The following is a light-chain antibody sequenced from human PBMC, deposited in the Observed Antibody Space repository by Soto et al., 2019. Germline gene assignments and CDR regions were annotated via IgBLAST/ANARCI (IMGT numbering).Light chain of an antibody. V-gene: IGLV2-14*01. Sequence: QSALTQPASVSGSPGQSITISCTGTSTDVGGYNYVSWYQQHPGKAPQLLISDVSNRPSGISFRFSASKSGNTASLTISGLKADDEADYYCKSYSGGPTLYLFGTGTKLTVL. CDR1: STDVGGYNY. CDR2: DVS. CDR3: KSYSGGPTLYL. J-gene: IGLJ1*01.